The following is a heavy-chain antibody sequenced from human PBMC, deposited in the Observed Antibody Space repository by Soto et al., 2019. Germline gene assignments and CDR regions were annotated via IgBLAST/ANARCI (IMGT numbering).Heavy chain of an antibody. Sequence: QVQLVQSGAEVKKPGASVKVSCKASGYTFTDYYLHCVRQAPGHGLEWMGWINPNTGDTHSAQKLQGRVTMTGDTSISTAYMELSRLRSDDTAVYYCARDDYWGQGTLVTVSS. CDR1: GYTFTDYY. V-gene: IGHV1-2*02. CDR3: ARDDY. J-gene: IGHJ4*02. CDR2: INPNTGDT.